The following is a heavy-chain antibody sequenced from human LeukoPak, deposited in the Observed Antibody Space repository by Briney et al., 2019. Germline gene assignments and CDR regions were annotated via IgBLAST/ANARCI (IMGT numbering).Heavy chain of an antibody. CDR1: GFTFSSYG. CDR3: ARRFDKYYYDSSGPEMGYFDY. V-gene: IGHV3-30*02. Sequence: GGSLRLSCAASGFTFSSYGMHWVRQAPGKGLEWVAFIRYDGSNKYYADSVKGRFTISRDNAKNSLYLQMNSLRAEDTAVYYCARRFDKYYYDSSGPEMGYFDYWGQGTLVTVSS. D-gene: IGHD3-22*01. CDR2: IRYDGSNK. J-gene: IGHJ4*02.